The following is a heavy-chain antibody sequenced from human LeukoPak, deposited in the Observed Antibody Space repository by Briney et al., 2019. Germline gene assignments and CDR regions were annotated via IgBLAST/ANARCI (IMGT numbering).Heavy chain of an antibody. CDR2: ISYDGSNK. V-gene: IGHV3-30*18. CDR3: AKGPN. Sequence: PGGSLRLSCAASGFTFSNYGMHWVRQAPGKGLEWVTLISYDGSNKYYADSVKGRFTISRDNSKNTLYLQMNSLRAEDTAVYYCAKGPNWGQGTLVTVSS. J-gene: IGHJ4*02. CDR1: GFTFSNYG.